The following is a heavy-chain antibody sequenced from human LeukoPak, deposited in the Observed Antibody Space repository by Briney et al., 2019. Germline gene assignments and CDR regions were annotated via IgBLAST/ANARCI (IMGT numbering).Heavy chain of an antibody. CDR3: ARDLGGYCSSTSCYVPDY. J-gene: IGHJ4*02. CDR1: GFTFSSYA. Sequence: GGSLRLSCAASGFTFSSYAMHWVRQAPGKGLEWVAVISYDGSNKYYADSVKGRFTISRDNSKNTLYLQMNSLRAEDTAVYYCARDLGGYCSSTSCYVPDYWGQGTLVTVSS. V-gene: IGHV3-30-3*01. D-gene: IGHD2-2*01. CDR2: ISYDGSNK.